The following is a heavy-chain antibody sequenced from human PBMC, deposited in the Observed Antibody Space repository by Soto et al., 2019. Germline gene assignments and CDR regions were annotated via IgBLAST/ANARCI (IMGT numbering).Heavy chain of an antibody. Sequence: GGSLRLSCAASGFTFSGSAMHWVRQASGKGLEWVGRIRSNANSYATAYAASEKGRFTISRDDSKNTAYLQINSLKTEDTAVYYCTRRIAAADSRGAFDIWGQGTMVTVSS. CDR3: TRRIAAADSRGAFDI. J-gene: IGHJ3*02. D-gene: IGHD6-13*01. V-gene: IGHV3-73*01. CDR1: GFTFSGSA. CDR2: IRSNANSYAT.